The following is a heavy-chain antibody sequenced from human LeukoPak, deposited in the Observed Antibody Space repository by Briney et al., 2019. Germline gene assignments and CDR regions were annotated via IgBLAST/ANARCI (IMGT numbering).Heavy chain of an antibody. V-gene: IGHV4-30-2*01. J-gene: IGHJ4*02. D-gene: IGHD6-13*01. CDR2: IYHSGST. CDR1: GGSISSGGYS. CDR3: ATIRQQLVLFLDY. Sequence: SETLSLTCAVSGGSISSGGYSWSWIRQPPGKGLEWIGYIYHSGSTYYNPSLKSRVTISVDRSKNQFSLKLSSVTAADTAVYYCATIRQQLVLFLDYWGQGTLVTVSS.